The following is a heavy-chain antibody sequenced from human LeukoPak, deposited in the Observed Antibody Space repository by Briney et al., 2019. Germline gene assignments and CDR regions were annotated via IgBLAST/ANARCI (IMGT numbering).Heavy chain of an antibody. CDR1: GFIVSSNY. CDR3: ARGRQCDY. J-gene: IGHJ4*02. Sequence: GGSLRLSCVASGFIVSSNYMSWVRQAPGKGLEWISIIYSGGTAFYADSVKGRFTISRDNSKNTLYLQMNSLRADDTAMYYCARGRQCDYWGQGTLVTVSS. V-gene: IGHV3-53*01. CDR2: IYSGGTA. D-gene: IGHD4-11*01.